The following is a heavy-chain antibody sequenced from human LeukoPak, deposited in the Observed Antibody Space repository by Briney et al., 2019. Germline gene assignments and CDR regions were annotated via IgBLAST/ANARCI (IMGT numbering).Heavy chain of an antibody. CDR2: IVVGSGNT. Sequence: SVKVSCKASGFTFTSSAVQWVRQARGQRLEWIGWIVVGSGNTNYAQKFQERVTITRDMSTSTAYMELRSLRSDDTAVYYCARALLWFGEPSHIDYWGQGTLVTASS. CDR1: GFTFTSSA. J-gene: IGHJ4*02. D-gene: IGHD3-10*01. V-gene: IGHV1-58*01. CDR3: ARALLWFGEPSHIDY.